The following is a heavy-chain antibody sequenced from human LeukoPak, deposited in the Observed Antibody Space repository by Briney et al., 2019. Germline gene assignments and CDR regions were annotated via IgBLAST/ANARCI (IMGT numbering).Heavy chain of an antibody. CDR1: VGSINSGGYY. V-gene: IGHV4-30-2*01. D-gene: IGHD3-10*01. Sequence: SQTLSLTCSVSVGSINSGGYYWSWIRQPPGKGLEWIGYIYHSGSTHYNPSLKSRVTISLDRSKNQFSLKLSSVTAADTAVYYCAREGDPITMVRGVIDYWGQGTLVTVSS. CDR2: IYHSGST. CDR3: AREGDPITMVRGVIDY. J-gene: IGHJ4*02.